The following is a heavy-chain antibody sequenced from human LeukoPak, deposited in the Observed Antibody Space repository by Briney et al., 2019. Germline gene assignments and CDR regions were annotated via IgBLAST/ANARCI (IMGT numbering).Heavy chain of an antibody. Sequence: TGGSLRLSCAASGFTFGSYAMNWVRQAPGKGLDWVSISGSGGDTYYADSVEGRFTISRDNSKNTLYLQMNSLRAEDTAVYYCAKARGATYGTYYFDYWGQGTLVTVSS. D-gene: IGHD4/OR15-4a*01. CDR3: AKARGATYGTYYFDY. V-gene: IGHV3-23*01. J-gene: IGHJ4*02. CDR1: GFTFGSYA. CDR2: SGSGGDT.